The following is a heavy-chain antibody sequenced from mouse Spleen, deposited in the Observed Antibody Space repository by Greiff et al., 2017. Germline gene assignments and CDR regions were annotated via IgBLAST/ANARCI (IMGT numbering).Heavy chain of an antibody. CDR1: GFTFSSYA. J-gene: IGHJ3*01. Sequence: EVQLVESGGGLVKPGGSLKLSCAASGFTFSSYAMSWVRQTPEKRLEWVATISSGGSYTYYPDSVKGRFTISRDNAKNTLYLQMSSLRSEDTAMYYCARRGMITTRGPWFAYWGQGTLVTVSA. CDR2: ISSGGSYT. D-gene: IGHD2-4*01. V-gene: IGHV5-9-3*01. CDR3: ARRGMITTRGPWFAY.